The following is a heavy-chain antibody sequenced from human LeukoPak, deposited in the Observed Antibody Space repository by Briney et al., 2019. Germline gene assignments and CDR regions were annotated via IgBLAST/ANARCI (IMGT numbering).Heavy chain of an antibody. CDR1: GFTFSRYG. CDR2: ISYDGSNK. V-gene: IGHV3-30*18. CDR3: AKALPELYYYYGMDV. J-gene: IGHJ6*02. Sequence: GGSLRLSCAASGFTFSRYGMHWVPQPPGKGVEWVAVISYDGSNKYYADSVKGRFTISRDNSKNTLYLQMNSLRAEDTAAYYCAKALPELYYYYGMDVWGQGTTVTVSS. D-gene: IGHD1-7*01.